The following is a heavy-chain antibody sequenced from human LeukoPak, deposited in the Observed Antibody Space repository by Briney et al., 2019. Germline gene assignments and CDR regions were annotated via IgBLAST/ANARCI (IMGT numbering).Heavy chain of an antibody. J-gene: IGHJ4*02. CDR1: GFTFDDYA. D-gene: IGHD6-19*01. V-gene: IGHV3-9*01. Sequence: PGRSLRLSCAASGFTFDDYAMHWVRQAPGKGLEWVSGISWNSGSIGYADSVKGRFTISRDNAKNSLYLQMNSLRAEDTALYYCAKARFKAHSSGFVGDYWGQGTLVTVSS. CDR2: ISWNSGSI. CDR3: AKARFKAHSSGFVGDY.